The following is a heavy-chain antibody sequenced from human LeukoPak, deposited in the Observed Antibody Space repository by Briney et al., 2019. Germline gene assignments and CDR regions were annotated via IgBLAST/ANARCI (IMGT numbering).Heavy chain of an antibody. CDR3: ARDGQGYYYGSGSHIWFDP. J-gene: IGHJ5*02. CDR2: IIPIFGTA. CDR1: GGTFSSYA. V-gene: IGHV1-69*01. Sequence: GSSVKVSCKAFGGTFSSYAISWVRQAPGQGLEWMGGIIPIFGTANYAQKFQGRVTITADESTSTAYMELSSLRSEDTAVYYCARDGQGYYYGSGSHIWFDPWGQGTLVTVSS. D-gene: IGHD3-10*01.